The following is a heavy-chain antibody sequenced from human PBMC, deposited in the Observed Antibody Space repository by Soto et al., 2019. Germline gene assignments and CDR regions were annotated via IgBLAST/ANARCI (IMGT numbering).Heavy chain of an antibody. CDR1: GYSFSSHW. J-gene: IGHJ4*02. V-gene: IGHV5-51*01. CDR2: IYPGDSDT. D-gene: IGHD3-10*01. CDR3: ARRGHGSGSYHPFDY. Sequence: GESLKISCKGSGYSFSSHWIGWVRQMPGKGLEWMGIIYPGDSDTRYSPSFQGQVLISADTSISTAYLQWSSLKASDTAMYYCARRGHGSGSYHPFDYWGQGALVTVSS.